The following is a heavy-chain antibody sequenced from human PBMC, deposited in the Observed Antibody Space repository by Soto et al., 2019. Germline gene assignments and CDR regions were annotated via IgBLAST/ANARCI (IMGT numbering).Heavy chain of an antibody. Sequence: SETLSLTCTVSGGSVTNSSYYWGWIRQSPGKGLEWIGSVYYRGRSYSKSSVKSRVTISVDTSKDRFSLSLNSVTASDTAVYFCVSQRTTVPTHAYFDYWGPGALVTVSS. CDR3: VSQRTTVPTHAYFDY. D-gene: IGHD4-17*01. CDR1: GGSVTNSSYY. J-gene: IGHJ4*02. V-gene: IGHV4-39*01. CDR2: VYYRGRS.